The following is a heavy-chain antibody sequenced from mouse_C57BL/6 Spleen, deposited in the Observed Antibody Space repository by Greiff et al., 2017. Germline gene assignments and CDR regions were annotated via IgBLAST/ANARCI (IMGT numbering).Heavy chain of an antibody. Sequence: VQLQQSGAELVKPGASVKISCKASGYAFSSYWMNWVKQRPGKGLEWIGQIYPGDGDTNYNGKFKGKATLTADKSSSTAYMQLSRLTSEDSAVYFCASCSYDWYFDVWGTGTTVTVSS. CDR3: ASCSYDWYFDV. J-gene: IGHJ1*03. V-gene: IGHV1-80*01. D-gene: IGHD1-1*01. CDR2: IYPGDGDT. CDR1: GYAFSSYW.